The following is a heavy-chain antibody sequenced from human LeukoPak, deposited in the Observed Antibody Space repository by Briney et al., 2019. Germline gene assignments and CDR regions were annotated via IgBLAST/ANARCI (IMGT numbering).Heavy chain of an antibody. CDR2: MSWNSGSI. J-gene: IGHJ3*02. D-gene: IGHD2-8*02. V-gene: IGHV3-9*03. CDR3: AKDSTARSGDAFDI. Sequence: GRSLRLSCAACGFTLDDYSMHWVRQAPGKGLEWVSGMSWNSGSIVYADSVKGRFTISRDNAKNSLYLQMNSLRAEDMALYYCAKDSTARSGDAFDIWGQGTMVTVSS. CDR1: GFTLDDYS.